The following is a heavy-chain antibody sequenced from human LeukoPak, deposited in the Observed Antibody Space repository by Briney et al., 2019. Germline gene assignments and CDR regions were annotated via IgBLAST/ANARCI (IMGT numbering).Heavy chain of an antibody. CDR2: IFYSGST. V-gene: IGHV4-39*07. CDR3: ARGSHYYYYYMDV. Sequence: SETLSLTCSVSGGSISSKNYYWGWIRQPPGKGPEWIGSIFYSGSTTYNPSLKSRVTISIDTSKNQFSLKLSSVTAADTAVYYCARGSHYYYYYMDVWGKGTTVTISS. J-gene: IGHJ6*03. CDR1: GGSISSKNYY.